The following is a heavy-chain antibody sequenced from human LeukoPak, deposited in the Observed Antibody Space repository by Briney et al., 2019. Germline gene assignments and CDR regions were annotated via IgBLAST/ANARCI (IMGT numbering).Heavy chain of an antibody. D-gene: IGHD1-26*01. J-gene: IGHJ4*02. CDR3: ARRRDLYSGSYYPFDY. CDR2: INPNSGGT. Sequence: ASVKVSCKASGYTFTGYYMHWVRQAPGQGLEWMGWINPNSGGTNYAQKFQGRVTMTRDTSISTAYLQWGSLKASDTAMYYCARRRDLYSGSYYPFDYWGQGTLVTVSS. V-gene: IGHV1-2*02. CDR1: GYTFTGYY.